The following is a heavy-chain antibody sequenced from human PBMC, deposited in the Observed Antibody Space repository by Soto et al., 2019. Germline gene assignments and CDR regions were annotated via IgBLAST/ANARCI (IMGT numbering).Heavy chain of an antibody. V-gene: IGHV3-23*01. CDR2: VSIGGST. CDR3: AKRRGAGGHFDY. J-gene: IGHJ4*02. Sequence: DVQLLESGGGLVQPEGSLRLSCAASGFTFSSYAMGWVRQGPWKGLEWVAVVSIGGSTHYADSVRGRFTISRDNAKNTLSLQMNSLTAEDTTVYFCAKRRGAGGHFDYWGQGALVTVS. D-gene: IGHD1-26*01. CDR1: GFTFSSYA.